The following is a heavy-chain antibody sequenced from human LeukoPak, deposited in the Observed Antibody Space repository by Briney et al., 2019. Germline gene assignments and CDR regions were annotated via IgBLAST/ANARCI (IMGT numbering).Heavy chain of an antibody. D-gene: IGHD6-13*01. CDR2: ISAYNGNT. CDR3: AREGRHSSLAWFDP. J-gene: IGHJ5*02. CDR1: GYTYSSYG. Sequence: AAVQVSCKASGYTYSSYGISWVRQAPGQGLEWMGWISAYNGNTNYAHKLQGRVTITTDTSTSTASMELRSLRSDGTAVYYCAREGRHSSLAWFDPWGQGTLVTVSS. V-gene: IGHV1-18*01.